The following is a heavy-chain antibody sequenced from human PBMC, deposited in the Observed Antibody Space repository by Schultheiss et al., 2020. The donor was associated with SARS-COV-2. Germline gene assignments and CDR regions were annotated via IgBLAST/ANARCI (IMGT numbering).Heavy chain of an antibody. CDR2: ITYSGDDT. V-gene: IGHV3-21*04. Sequence: GGSLRLSCAASGFTFSVCGMTWVRQAPGKGLEWVSTITYSGDDTYYADSLKGRFTISRDNAKNSLYLQMTRLTAEDTAVYYCARVKAATIRYYYYYGMDVWGQGTTVTVSS. D-gene: IGHD5-12*01. CDR3: ARVKAATIRYYYYYGMDV. CDR1: GFTFSVCG. J-gene: IGHJ6*02.